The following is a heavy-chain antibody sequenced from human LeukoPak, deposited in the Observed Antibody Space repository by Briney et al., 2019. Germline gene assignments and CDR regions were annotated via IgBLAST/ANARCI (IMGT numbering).Heavy chain of an antibody. J-gene: IGHJ6*02. D-gene: IGHD3-22*01. Sequence: PSETLSLTCTVSGGSISNYYWSWIRQPPGKGLEWIGYIYYSGSTNYNPSLKSRVTISVDTSKNQFSLNLSSVTAADTAMYYCARDRSPEGYYDSSHWDYYHGMDVWGQGTTVTVSS. V-gene: IGHV4-59*01. CDR3: ARDRSPEGYYDSSHWDYYHGMDV. CDR1: GGSISNYY. CDR2: IYYSGST.